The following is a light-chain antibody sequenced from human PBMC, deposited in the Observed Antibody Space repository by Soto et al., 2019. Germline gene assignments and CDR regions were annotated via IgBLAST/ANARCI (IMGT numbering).Light chain of an antibody. J-gene: IGKJ4*01. CDR1: QSLLHSNGYNY. CDR2: WAY. Sequence: DIVMTQSPLSLPVTPGEAASISCRSSQSLLHSNGYNYLAWYQQKPGQSPKLLIYWAYTRESGVPDRFSGSGSGTDFTLTISSLQAEDVAVYYCQQYYSTPLTVGGGTQVDIK. CDR3: QQYYSTPLT. V-gene: IGKV4-1*01.